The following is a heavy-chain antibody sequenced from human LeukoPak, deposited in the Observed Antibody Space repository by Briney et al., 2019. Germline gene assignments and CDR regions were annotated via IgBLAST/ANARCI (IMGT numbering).Heavy chain of an antibody. CDR3: AKKLGRYSGYDQPFDY. CDR2: INPSGGST. CDR1: GYTFTSYY. Sequence: ASVKVSCKASGYTFTSYYMHWVRQAPGLGLEWMGIINPSGGSTSYAQKFQGRVTMTRDMSTSTVYMELSSLRSEDTAVYYCAKKLGRYSGYDQPFDYWGQGTLVTVSS. J-gene: IGHJ4*02. D-gene: IGHD5-12*01. V-gene: IGHV1-46*01.